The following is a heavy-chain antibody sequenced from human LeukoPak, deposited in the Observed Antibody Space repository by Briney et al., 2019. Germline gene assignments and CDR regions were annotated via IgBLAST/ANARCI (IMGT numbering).Heavy chain of an antibody. D-gene: IGHD3-3*01. J-gene: IGHJ3*02. V-gene: IGHV4-39*01. CDR2: IYYSGST. CDR3: ATSITIFGVANDAFDI. CDR1: GGSISSYY. Sequence: SETLSLTCTVSGGSISSYYWGWIRQPPGKGLEWIGSIYYSGSTYYNPSLKSRVTISVDTSKNQFSLKLSSVTAADTAVYYCATSITIFGVANDAFDIWGQGTMVTVSS.